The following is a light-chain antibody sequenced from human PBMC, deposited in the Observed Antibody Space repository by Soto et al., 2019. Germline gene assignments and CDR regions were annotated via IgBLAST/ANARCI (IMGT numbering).Light chain of an antibody. CDR3: HQRQSWPRT. Sequence: EIVLTQSPATLSSFPGDRVTISCRASQYINTRLAWYQHRPGQAPRLLIYQTSIRAAGIPARFSASGSGTDFTLTISAVQPEDFALYYCHQRQSWPRTFGQGTNVDI. CDR2: QTS. CDR1: QYINTR. V-gene: IGKV3-11*01. J-gene: IGKJ1*01.